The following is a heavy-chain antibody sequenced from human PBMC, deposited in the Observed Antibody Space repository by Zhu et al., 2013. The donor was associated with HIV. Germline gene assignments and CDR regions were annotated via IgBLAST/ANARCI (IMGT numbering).Heavy chain of an antibody. J-gene: IGHJ4*02. CDR1: GFTFKTYG. D-gene: IGHD3-22*01. CDR3: GRDNGDSSGYSRGPFDY. V-gene: IGHV1-18*01. CDR2: INSYNGNT. Sequence: VQSGADVKKPGASVKVSCKASGFTFKTYGISWVRQAPGQGLEWMGWINSYNGNTNYAQKFQGRVTMTTDTSTNTAYMDLRSLRSDDTAVYYCGRDNGDSSGYSRGPFDYWGQGTQVTVSS.